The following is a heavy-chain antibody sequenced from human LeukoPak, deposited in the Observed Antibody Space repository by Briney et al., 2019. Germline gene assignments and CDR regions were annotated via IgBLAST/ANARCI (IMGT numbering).Heavy chain of an antibody. Sequence: SETLSLTCTVSGGSISSSSYYWGWIRQPPGKGLEWIGEINHSGSTNYNPSLKSRVTISVDTSKNQFSLKLSSVTAADTAVYYCARIHGSGSYEVDYWGQGTLVTVSS. D-gene: IGHD3-10*01. CDR3: ARIHGSGSYEVDY. CDR1: GGSISSSSYY. V-gene: IGHV4-39*07. CDR2: INHSGST. J-gene: IGHJ4*02.